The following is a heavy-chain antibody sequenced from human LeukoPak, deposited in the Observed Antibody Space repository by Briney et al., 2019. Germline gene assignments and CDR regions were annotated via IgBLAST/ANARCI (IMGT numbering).Heavy chain of an antibody. CDR2: ISSSSSYI. V-gene: IGHV3-21*01. CDR3: ARGEFAWVQGSYGMNV. CDR1: GFTFSSYS. J-gene: IGHJ6*02. Sequence: PGGSLRLSCAASGFTFSSYSMNWVLQAPGKGLEWVSSISSSSSYIYYADSVKGRFTISRDNAKNSLYLQMNSLRAEDTAVYYCARGEFAWVQGSYGMNVWGQGTTVTVSS. D-gene: IGHD1-1*01.